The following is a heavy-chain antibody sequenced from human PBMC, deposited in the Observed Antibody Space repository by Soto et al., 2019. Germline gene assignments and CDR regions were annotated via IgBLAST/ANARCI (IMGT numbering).Heavy chain of an antibody. D-gene: IGHD3-9*01. CDR3: ARTQLRYFDLSFDD. Sequence: PSETLSLTCTVSGGSISGSSYYWGWIRQPPGKGLEWIGSIYYSGSTYYNPSLKSRVTISVDTSKNQFSLKLSSVTAADTAVYYCARTQLRYFDLSFDDWGQGTLVTVSS. CDR2: IYYSGST. V-gene: IGHV4-39*01. J-gene: IGHJ4*02. CDR1: GGSISGSSYY.